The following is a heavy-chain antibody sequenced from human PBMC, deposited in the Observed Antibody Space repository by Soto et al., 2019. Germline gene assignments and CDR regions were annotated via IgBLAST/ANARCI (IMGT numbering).Heavy chain of an antibody. CDR1: GDTFTFYS. J-gene: IGHJ4*02. CDR2: INPILRMS. Sequence: QVQLVQSGAEVKRPGSSVKVSCKASGDTFTFYSINWVRQAPGLGLEWMGRINPILRMSNYAQRFQGRVTMTADKSTSTAYMELSSLRSADTAIYYCASSYGSGYRACDYWGQGALVTVSS. V-gene: IGHV1-69*02. CDR3: ASSYGSGYRACDY. D-gene: IGHD3-10*01.